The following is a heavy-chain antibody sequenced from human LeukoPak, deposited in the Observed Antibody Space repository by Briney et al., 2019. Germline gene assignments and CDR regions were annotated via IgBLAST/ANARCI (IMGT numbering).Heavy chain of an antibody. CDR3: ARPPMTSRCWYGGELGFGP. CDR1: GGSISSSSYY. V-gene: IGHV4-39*01. Sequence: SETLSLTCTVSGGSISSSSYYWGWIRQPPGKGLEWIGSIYYSGSTYYNPSLKSRVTISVDTSKNQFSLKLSSVTAADTAGYYCARPPMTSRCWYGGELGFGPWGQGTLVTVSS. J-gene: IGHJ5*02. CDR2: IYYSGST. D-gene: IGHD6-13*01.